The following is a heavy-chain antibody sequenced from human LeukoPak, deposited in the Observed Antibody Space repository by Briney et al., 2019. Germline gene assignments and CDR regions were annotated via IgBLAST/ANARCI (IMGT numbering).Heavy chain of an antibody. Sequence: GASVKVPCKASGYTFTSYDINWVRQATGQGLEWMGWMNPNSGNTGYAQKFQGRVTMTRNTSISTAYMELSSLRSEDTAVYYCARDDDYGDYSDYWGQGTLVTVSS. J-gene: IGHJ4*02. D-gene: IGHD4-17*01. CDR1: GYTFTSYD. V-gene: IGHV1-8*01. CDR2: MNPNSGNT. CDR3: ARDDDYGDYSDY.